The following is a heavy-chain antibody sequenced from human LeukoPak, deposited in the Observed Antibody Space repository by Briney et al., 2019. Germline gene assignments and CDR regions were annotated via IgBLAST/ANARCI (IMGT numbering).Heavy chain of an antibody. CDR1: GYTLTELS. Sequence: ASVKVSCKVSGYTLTELSMHWVRQAPGKRLEWMGGFDPEDGETIYAQKFQGRVTMTEDTSTDTAYMELSSLRSEDTAVYYCATDHATYCSSTSCLERDYWGQGTLVTVSS. V-gene: IGHV1-24*01. CDR2: FDPEDGET. J-gene: IGHJ4*02. D-gene: IGHD2-2*01. CDR3: ATDHATYCSSTSCLERDY.